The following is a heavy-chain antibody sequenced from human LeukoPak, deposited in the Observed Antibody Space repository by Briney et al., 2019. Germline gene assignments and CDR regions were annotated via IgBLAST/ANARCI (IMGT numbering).Heavy chain of an antibody. Sequence: ASVKVSCKASGYTFTSFGISWVRQAPGQGLEWMGWISAYNGNTNYAQKLQGRVTMTTDTSTSTAYMELRSLRSDDTAVYYCARASTTVTYYYDGMDVWGQGTTVTVSS. CDR2: ISAYNGNT. V-gene: IGHV1-18*01. CDR3: ARASTTVTYYYDGMDV. CDR1: GYTFTSFG. J-gene: IGHJ6*02. D-gene: IGHD4-17*01.